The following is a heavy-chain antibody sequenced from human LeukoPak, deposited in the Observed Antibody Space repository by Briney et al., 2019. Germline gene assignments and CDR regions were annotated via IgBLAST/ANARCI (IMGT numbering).Heavy chain of an antibody. CDR1: GGSISSYY. Sequence: SETLSLTCTVSGGSISSYYWSWIRQPPGKGLEWIGYIYYTGSTNYNPSLKSRVTISVDTSKNQFSLKLSSVTAADTAVYYCARPYYDNSALIWGQGTMVTVSS. V-gene: IGHV4-59*01. CDR2: IYYTGST. J-gene: IGHJ3*02. D-gene: IGHD3-22*01. CDR3: ARPYYDNSALI.